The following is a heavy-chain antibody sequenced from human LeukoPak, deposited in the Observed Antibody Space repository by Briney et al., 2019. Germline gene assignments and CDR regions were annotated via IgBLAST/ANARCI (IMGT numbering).Heavy chain of an antibody. CDR3: AKGGAATMRDGYNYYYYYMEV. D-gene: IGHD5-24*01. Sequence: GGSLRLSCAASGINFTSHAMSWVRQAPGKGVERVSLISGSGGHTFYGDSVKGRFTISRDNSKDTFYLQMNSLRAEDTAVYYCAKGGAATMRDGYNYYYYYMEVWGRGTTVTVSS. J-gene: IGHJ6*03. CDR2: ISGSGGHT. V-gene: IGHV3-23*01. CDR1: GINFTSHA.